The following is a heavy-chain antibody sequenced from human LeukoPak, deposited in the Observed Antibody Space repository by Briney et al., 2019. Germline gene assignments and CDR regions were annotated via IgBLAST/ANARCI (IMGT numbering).Heavy chain of an antibody. D-gene: IGHD2-2*01. J-gene: IGHJ4*02. CDR2: ISTNGDST. V-gene: IGHV3-64*02. CDR1: GFTFRTYA. CDR3: ARWGSTSCYDY. Sequence: GGSLRLSCVASGFTFRTYALHWVRQAAGKGLEYVSAISTNGDSTYYADSVKGRFTISRDNSKNTLFLQMGSLRADDMAVYYCARWGSTSCYDYWGQGTLVTVSS.